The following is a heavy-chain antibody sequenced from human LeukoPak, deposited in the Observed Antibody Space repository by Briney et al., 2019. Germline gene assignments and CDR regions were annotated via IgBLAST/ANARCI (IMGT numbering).Heavy chain of an antibody. CDR2: ISGSGGST. CDR3: APREVDV. J-gene: IGHJ6*04. Sequence: GGSLTLSCAAYGFTFSSYAMSWLRQAPGEGLEWVSTISGSGGSTYYADSVKGRFTISRDNSKNTLYLQMNSLRAEDTAVYYCAPREVDVWGKGTTATVSS. CDR1: GFTFSSYA. V-gene: IGHV3-23*01.